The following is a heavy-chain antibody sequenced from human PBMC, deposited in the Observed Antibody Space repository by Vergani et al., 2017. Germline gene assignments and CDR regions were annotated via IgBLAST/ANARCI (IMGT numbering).Heavy chain of an antibody. J-gene: IGHJ4*02. CDR2: IYTSGST. Sequence: QVQLQESGPGLVKPSQTLSLTCTVSGGSISSGSYYWSWIRQPAGKGLEWIGRIYTSGSTNYNPSLKLSSVTAADTAVYYCARASLITMIVVVTSRGYFDYWGQGTLVTVSS. CDR1: GGSISSGSYY. D-gene: IGHD3-22*01. V-gene: IGHV4-61*02. CDR3: FDY.